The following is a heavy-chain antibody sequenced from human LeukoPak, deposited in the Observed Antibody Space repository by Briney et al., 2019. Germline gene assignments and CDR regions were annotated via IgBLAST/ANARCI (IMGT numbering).Heavy chain of an antibody. J-gene: IGHJ4*02. CDR1: GYTFTSYY. CDR2: INPNPSGGST. D-gene: IGHD1-26*01. Sequence: ASVKVSCKASGYTFTSYYMHWVRQAPGQGLEWVAIINPNPSGGSTSYAQKFQGRVTMTRDMSTSTVYMEVSSMRSEDTAVYYCARSPTGSGSYYGLDYWGQGTLVTVSS. CDR3: ARSPTGSGSYYGLDY. V-gene: IGHV1-46*01.